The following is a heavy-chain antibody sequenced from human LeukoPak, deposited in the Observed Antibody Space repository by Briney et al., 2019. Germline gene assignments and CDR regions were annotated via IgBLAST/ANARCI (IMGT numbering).Heavy chain of an antibody. CDR1: GYTFTGYY. Sequence: ASVKVSCKASGYTFTGYYMHWVRRAPGQGLEWMGWINPNSGGTNYAQKFQGRVTMTRDTSISTAYMELSRLRSDDTAVYYCARGSYDFWSGYYSWFDPWGQGTLVTVSS. J-gene: IGHJ5*02. V-gene: IGHV1-2*02. CDR3: ARGSYDFWSGYYSWFDP. D-gene: IGHD3-3*01. CDR2: INPNSGGT.